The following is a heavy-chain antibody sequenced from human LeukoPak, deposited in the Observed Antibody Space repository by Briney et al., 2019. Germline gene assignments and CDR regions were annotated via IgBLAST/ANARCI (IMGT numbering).Heavy chain of an antibody. CDR3: TTARMVRGVITRLGGYFDY. CDR1: GFTFSSYS. D-gene: IGHD3-10*01. Sequence: GGSLRLSCAASGFTFSSYSMNWVRQAPGKGLEWVSSISSSSSYIYYADSVKGRFTISRDNAKNSLYLQMNSLKTEDTAVYYCTTARMVRGVITRLGGYFDYWGQGTLVTVSS. J-gene: IGHJ4*02. CDR2: ISSSSSYI. V-gene: IGHV3-21*03.